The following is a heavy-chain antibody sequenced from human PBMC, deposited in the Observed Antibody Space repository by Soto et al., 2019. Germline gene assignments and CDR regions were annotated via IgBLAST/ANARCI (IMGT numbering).Heavy chain of an antibody. CDR1: GGSISSGGYY. CDR2: IYYRGST. J-gene: IGHJ6*04. V-gene: IGHV4-61*08. Sequence: SETLSLTCTVSGGSISSGGYYWSWIRQHPGKGLEWIGYIYYRGSTNYNPSLESRTTISVDTSKRQFSLKLTSVTAADTAVYFFAGPSPGPLENSGLGWDFWGKGTTVTVSS. CDR3: AGPSPGPLENSGLGWDF. D-gene: IGHD3-16*01.